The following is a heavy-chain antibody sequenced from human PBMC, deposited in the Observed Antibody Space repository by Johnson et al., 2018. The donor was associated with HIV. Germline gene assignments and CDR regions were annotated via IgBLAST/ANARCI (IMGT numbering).Heavy chain of an antibody. Sequence: QVQLVESGGGVVQPGRSLRLSCAASGFIFSGFGLHWVRQAPGRGLEWVASISYDGRNKYYADSVRGRITISRDNSKNTLYLQMNGLRAEDMAVYYCARERTYSSGYAFDIWGQGTMVTVSS. D-gene: IGHD6-19*01. CDR2: ISYDGRNK. CDR3: ARERTYSSGYAFDI. CDR1: GFIFSGFG. J-gene: IGHJ3*02. V-gene: IGHV3-30*03.